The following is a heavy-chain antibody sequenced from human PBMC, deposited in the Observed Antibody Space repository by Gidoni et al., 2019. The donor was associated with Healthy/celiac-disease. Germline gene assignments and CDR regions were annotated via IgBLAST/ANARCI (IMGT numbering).Heavy chain of an antibody. CDR3: AREGDEGGYFDY. CDR2: IVYSGST. D-gene: IGHD2-21*01. J-gene: IGHJ4*02. Sequence: QVQLQESGPGLVKPSQTLSLTCTVSGGSIRSGDYYWSWIRQPPGKGLAWIGYIVYSGSTYYTPSLKSRVTISVDTSKNQFSLKLSSVTAADTAVYYCAREGDEGGYFDYWGQGTLVTVSS. V-gene: IGHV4-30-4*01. CDR1: GGSIRSGDYY.